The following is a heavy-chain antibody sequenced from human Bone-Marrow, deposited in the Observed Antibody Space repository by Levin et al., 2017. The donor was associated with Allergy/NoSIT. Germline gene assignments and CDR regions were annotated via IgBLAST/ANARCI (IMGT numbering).Heavy chain of an antibody. CDR1: GFSFTSYW. D-gene: IGHD3-22*01. Sequence: GESLKISCQTSGFSFTSYWIAWVRQMPGKGLEWMGFIFPGDSDTRYSPSFEGQVTFSADKSITTAYLHWSSLKASDTAIYYCARLLIRGAHYDSSIRGNFDSWGQGTLVTVSS. CDR3: ARLLIRGAHYDSSIRGNFDS. V-gene: IGHV5-51*01. CDR2: IFPGDSDT. J-gene: IGHJ4*02.